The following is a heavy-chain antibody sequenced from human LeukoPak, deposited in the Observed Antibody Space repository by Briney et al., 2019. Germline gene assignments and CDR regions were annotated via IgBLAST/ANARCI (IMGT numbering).Heavy chain of an antibody. Sequence: ASVKVSCKASGYTFTSYYMHWVRQAPGQGLEWMGWINPNNGGTKYAQKFQGRVTMTRDTSISTVYMELSRLRSDDTAVYHCATPWEFRGFGYWGQGTLVTVSS. CDR2: INPNNGGT. CDR3: ATPWEFRGFGY. CDR1: GYTFTSYY. J-gene: IGHJ4*02. D-gene: IGHD1-26*01. V-gene: IGHV1-2*02.